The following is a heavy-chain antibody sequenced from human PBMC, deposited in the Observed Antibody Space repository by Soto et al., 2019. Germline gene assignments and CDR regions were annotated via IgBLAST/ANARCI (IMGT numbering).Heavy chain of an antibody. V-gene: IGHV3-23*01. CDR1: GFTFSSYA. CDR2: ISGTAGST. D-gene: IGHD1-26*01. Sequence: GGSLRLSCAASGFTFSSYAMSWVRQAPGKGLAWVSAISGTAGSTYYADSVKGRFTISRDNSKNTLYLQMNSLRAEDTAVYYCAKSGSYYGIFDYWGQGTLVTVSS. J-gene: IGHJ4*02. CDR3: AKSGSYYGIFDY.